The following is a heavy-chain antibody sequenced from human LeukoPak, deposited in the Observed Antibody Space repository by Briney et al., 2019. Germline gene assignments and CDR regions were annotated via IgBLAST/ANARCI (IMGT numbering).Heavy chain of an antibody. J-gene: IGHJ3*02. CDR1: GGSISSYY. CDR3: ARGGWSAFDI. Sequence: SETLSLTCTVSGGSISSYYWSWIRQPPGKGLEWIGYIYYSGTTNYNPYLKSRVTISVDTSKNQFSMKLRSVTAADTAVYYCARGGWSAFDIWSQGTMVTVSS. D-gene: IGHD3-10*01. CDR2: IYYSGTT. V-gene: IGHV4-59*01.